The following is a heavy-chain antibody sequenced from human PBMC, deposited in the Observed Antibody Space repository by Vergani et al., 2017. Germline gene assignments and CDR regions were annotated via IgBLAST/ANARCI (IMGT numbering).Heavy chain of an antibody. Sequence: EVELVQSGPEMGKPGESLKISCKGSEYSFGNYWIGWVRQMPGKGLEWMGIIYPVDSDTRYSPSFQGQVTISADKSISTAFLQWDSLKASDTAMYYCARLGGXNWNDERAYAFDIWGQGTMVTVSS. D-gene: IGHD1-1*01. CDR2: IYPVDSDT. V-gene: IGHV5-51*03. CDR1: EYSFGNYW. CDR3: ARLGGXNWNDERAYAFDI. J-gene: IGHJ3*02.